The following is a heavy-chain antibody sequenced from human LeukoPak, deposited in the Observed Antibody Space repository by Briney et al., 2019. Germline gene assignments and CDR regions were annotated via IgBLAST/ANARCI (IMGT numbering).Heavy chain of an antibody. Sequence: SETLSLTCAVYGGSFRGYYWSWIRQPPGKGLEWIGEINHSGSTNYNPSLKSRVTISVDTSKNQFSLKLSSVTAADTAVYYCARGDFWSGYYGGKNWFDPWGQGTLVTVSS. V-gene: IGHV4-34*01. J-gene: IGHJ5*02. CDR1: GGSFRGYY. CDR3: ARGDFWSGYYGGKNWFDP. CDR2: INHSGST. D-gene: IGHD3-3*01.